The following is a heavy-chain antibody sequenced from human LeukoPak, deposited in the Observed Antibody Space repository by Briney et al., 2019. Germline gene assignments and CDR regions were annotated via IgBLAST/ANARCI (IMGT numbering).Heavy chain of an antibody. V-gene: IGHV4-34*01. CDR3: ARDIGLAAAGMSDAFDI. CDR1: GGSFSGYY. Sequence: PSETLSLTCAVYGGSFSGYYWSWIRQPPGKGLEWIGEINHSGSTNYNPSLKSRVTISVDTSKNQFSLKLSSVTAADTAVYYCARDIGLAAAGMSDAFDIWGQGTMVTVSS. D-gene: IGHD6-13*01. CDR2: INHSGST. J-gene: IGHJ3*02.